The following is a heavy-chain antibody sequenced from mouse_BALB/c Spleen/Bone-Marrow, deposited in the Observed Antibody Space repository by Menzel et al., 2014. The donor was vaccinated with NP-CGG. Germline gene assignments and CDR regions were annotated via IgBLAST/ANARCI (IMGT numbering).Heavy chain of an antibody. CDR1: GYTFXSYW. CDR3: ASYYGYDEGFAY. CDR2: IDPSDSYT. J-gene: IGHJ3*01. Sequence: VQLQQSGAELVKPGASVKLSCKASGYTFXSYWMHWVKQRPGQGLEWIGEIDPSDSYTNYNQKFKGKATLTVDKSSSTAYMQLSSLTSEDSAVYYCASYYGYDEGFAYWGQGTLVTVSA. V-gene: IGHV1-69*02. D-gene: IGHD2-2*01.